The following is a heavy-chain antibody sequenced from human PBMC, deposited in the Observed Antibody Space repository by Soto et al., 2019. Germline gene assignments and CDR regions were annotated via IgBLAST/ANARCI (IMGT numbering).Heavy chain of an antibody. CDR1: GYTFTSYG. J-gene: IGHJ4*02. CDR2: ISAYNGNT. D-gene: IGHD6-19*01. V-gene: IGHV1-18*01. Sequence: QVQLVQSGAEVKKPGASVKVSCKASGYTFTSYGISWVRQAPGQGLEWMGWISAYNGNTNYAQNLQARVTMTTDTSTSTAYMELRSLRSDDTAVYYCARDSGRLYKQWLALFDYWGQGTLVTVSS. CDR3: ARDSGRLYKQWLALFDY.